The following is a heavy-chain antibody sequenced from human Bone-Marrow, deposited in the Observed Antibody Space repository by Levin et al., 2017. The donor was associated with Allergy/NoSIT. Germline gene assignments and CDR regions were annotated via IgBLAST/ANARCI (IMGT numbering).Heavy chain of an antibody. J-gene: IGHJ4*02. V-gene: IGHV3-23*01. Sequence: GGSLRLSCVASGFTFSGMLMKWVRQAPGKGPEWISTIDPSSGSTYYADSGKGRFAISRDNSMNTLYLQMNGLRAEDTAVYYCASATFDYWGQGTLVTVSP. CDR3: ASATFDY. CDR1: GFTFSGML. CDR2: IDPSSGST.